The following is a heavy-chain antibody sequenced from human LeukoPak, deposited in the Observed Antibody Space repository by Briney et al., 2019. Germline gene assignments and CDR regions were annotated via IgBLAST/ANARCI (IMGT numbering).Heavy chain of an antibody. J-gene: IGHJ4*02. D-gene: IGHD2-2*03. Sequence: GESLKISCKGSGYTFTNYWLGWVRQLPGKGLEWMGIIYPGDSDTRYSPSFQGQVTISADKSISIAYLQWSSLKASDTAMYYCARGGYCSRTSCYLSFEHWGQGTLVTVSS. CDR1: GYTFTNYW. V-gene: IGHV5-51*01. CDR2: IYPGDSDT. CDR3: ARGGYCSRTSCYLSFEH.